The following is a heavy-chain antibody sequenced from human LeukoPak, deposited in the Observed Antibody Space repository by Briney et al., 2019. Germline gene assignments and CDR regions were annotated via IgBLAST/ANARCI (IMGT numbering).Heavy chain of an antibody. CDR1: GFTFSNYR. J-gene: IGHJ3*02. CDR3: AREDSGSYDPGSFDI. D-gene: IGHD1-26*01. V-gene: IGHV3-21*01. Sequence: PGGSLRLSCAASGFTFSNYRMNCVRQAPGKGLEWVSSISVRSSYIGYAASVQGRLTISRDNAKSSLSLQRHSIRPEDTSVYYCAREDSGSYDPGSFDIWGKGTLVTVSS. CDR2: ISVRSSYI.